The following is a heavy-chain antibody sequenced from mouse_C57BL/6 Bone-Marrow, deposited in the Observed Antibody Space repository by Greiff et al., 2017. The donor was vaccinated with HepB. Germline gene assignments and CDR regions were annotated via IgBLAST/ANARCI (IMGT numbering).Heavy chain of an antibody. CDR1: GFSLTSYG. V-gene: IGHV2-6*03. J-gene: IGHJ4*01. CDR3: ARVDEDYAMDY. D-gene: IGHD1-1*01. CDR2: IWSDGST. Sequence: VQLQESGPGLVAPSQSLSITCTASGFSLTSYGVHWVSQPPGKGLEWLVVIWSDGSTTYNSALKSRLSISKDNSKSQVFLKMNSLQSDDTARYYCARVDEDYAMDYWGQGTSVTVSS.